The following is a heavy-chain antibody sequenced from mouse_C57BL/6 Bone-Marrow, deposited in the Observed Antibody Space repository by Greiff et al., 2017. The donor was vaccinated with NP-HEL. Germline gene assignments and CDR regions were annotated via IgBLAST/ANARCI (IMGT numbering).Heavy chain of an antibody. CDR2: ISSGGSYT. CDR3: ARRIPITTVVATDAMDY. J-gene: IGHJ4*01. V-gene: IGHV5-6*02. Sequence: EVKLQESGGDLVKPGGSLKLSCAASGFTFSSYGMSWVRQTPDKRLEWVATISSGGSYTYYPDSVKGRFTISRDNAKNTLYLQMSSLKSEDTAMYYCARRIPITTVVATDAMDYWGQGTSVTVSS. CDR1: GFTFSSYG. D-gene: IGHD1-1*01.